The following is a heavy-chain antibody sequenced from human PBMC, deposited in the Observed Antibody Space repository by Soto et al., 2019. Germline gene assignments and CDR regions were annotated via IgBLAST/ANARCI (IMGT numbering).Heavy chain of an antibody. Sequence: PSETLSLTCTVSGGSISSYYWSWIRQPPGKGLEWIGYIYYSGSTNYNPSLKSRVTISVDTSKNQFSLKLSSVTAADTAVYYCARVFGAVARRADWFDPWGQGTLVTV. CDR3: ARVFGAVARRADWFDP. CDR1: GGSISSYY. V-gene: IGHV4-59*01. CDR2: IYYSGST. J-gene: IGHJ5*02. D-gene: IGHD3-10*01.